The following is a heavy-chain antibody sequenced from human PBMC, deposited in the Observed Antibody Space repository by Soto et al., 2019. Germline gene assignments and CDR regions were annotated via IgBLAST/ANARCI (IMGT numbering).Heavy chain of an antibody. CDR3: SRVDPGETSPFDH. CDR2: INPFDGSR. CDR1: GDIFTSYY. Sequence: ASVKLSCTASGDIFTSYYIHWVRQAPGQGLEWMGWINPFDGSRMFAQSFQGRVTMTRDTSTSTVYMEVSSLRSEDTAVYYCSRVDPGETSPFDHWGQGTLVTVSS. J-gene: IGHJ4*02. D-gene: IGHD3-10*01. V-gene: IGHV1-46*03.